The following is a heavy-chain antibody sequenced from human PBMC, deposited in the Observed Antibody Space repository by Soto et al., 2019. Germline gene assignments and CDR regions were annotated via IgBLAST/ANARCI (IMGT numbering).Heavy chain of an antibody. CDR1: GFTFSSYG. V-gene: IGHV3-30*18. J-gene: IGHJ6*02. CDR3: AKNHDYSFYYYYCMDV. Sequence: PGGSLRLSCAASGFTFSSYGMHWVRQAPGKGLEWVAVISYDGSNKYYADSVKGRFTISRDNSKNTLYLQMNSLRAEDTAVYYCAKNHDYSFYYYYCMDVWGQGNTVTASS. D-gene: IGHD4-4*01. CDR2: ISYDGSNK.